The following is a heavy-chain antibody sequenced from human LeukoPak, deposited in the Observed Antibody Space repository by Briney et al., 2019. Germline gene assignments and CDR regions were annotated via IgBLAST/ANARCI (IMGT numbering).Heavy chain of an antibody. CDR2: ISGRDDST. Sequence: GGSLRLSCAASGFSFSNYAMSWVRQVPGKGLEWVSAISGRDDSTYYADSVKGRFTISRDTSKNTLYLQVNSLRAEDTAVYYCAKWGDYDVLTGYYDSDYWGQGTLVTVSS. CDR1: GFSFSNYA. D-gene: IGHD3-9*01. CDR3: AKWGDYDVLTGYYDSDY. J-gene: IGHJ4*02. V-gene: IGHV3-23*01.